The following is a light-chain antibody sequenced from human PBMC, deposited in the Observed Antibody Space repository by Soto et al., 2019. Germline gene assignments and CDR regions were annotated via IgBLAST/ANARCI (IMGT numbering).Light chain of an antibody. CDR2: AVS. V-gene: IGLV2-11*01. J-gene: IGLJ1*01. CDR3: CSYAGSYTRYV. Sequence: QSVLTQPASVSGSPGQSIAISCTGTSSDVGSYNSVSWYQQHPGKAPKLMIYAVSKRPSGVPDRFSGSKSGNTASPTISGLQAEDEADYYCCSYAGSYTRYVFGTGTKVTVL. CDR1: SSDVGSYNS.